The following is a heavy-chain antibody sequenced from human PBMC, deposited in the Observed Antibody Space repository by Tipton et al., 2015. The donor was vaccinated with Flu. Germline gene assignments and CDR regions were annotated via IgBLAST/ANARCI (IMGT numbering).Heavy chain of an antibody. CDR3: ARRGAVLLFDY. Sequence: GLVKPSETLSLTCAVSGYSISSGYYWGWIRQPPGKGLEWIGSIYHSGSTYYNPSLKSRVTISVDTSKNQFSLKLSSVTAADTAVYYCARRGAVLLFDYWGQGTLVTVSS. J-gene: IGHJ4*02. D-gene: IGHD3-10*01. CDR1: GYSISSGYY. CDR2: IYHSGST. V-gene: IGHV4-38-2*01.